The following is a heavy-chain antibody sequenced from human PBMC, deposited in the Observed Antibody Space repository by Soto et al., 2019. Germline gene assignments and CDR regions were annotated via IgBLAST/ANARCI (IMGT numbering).Heavy chain of an antibody. J-gene: IGHJ4*02. CDR3: AKSNGDKRSHYYFDY. V-gene: IGHV3-23*01. D-gene: IGHD2-8*01. Sequence: EVQLLESGGGLVQPGGSLRLSCVASGITFSDYSMSWVRQVPGKGLEWVSGISGLAGSTYYADSVRGRFTISRDNSKNTLYLQMNGLRGEDTAVYYCAKSNGDKRSHYYFDYWGQGTLLTVSS. CDR1: GITFSDYS. CDR2: ISGLAGST.